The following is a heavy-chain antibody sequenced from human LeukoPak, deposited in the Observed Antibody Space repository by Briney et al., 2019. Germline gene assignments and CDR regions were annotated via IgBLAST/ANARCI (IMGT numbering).Heavy chain of an antibody. V-gene: IGHV3-74*01. J-gene: IGHJ4*02. D-gene: IGHD6-19*01. CDR1: GFTFSSYW. CDR3: ARAGYSSALDY. CDR2: INTDGSST. Sequence: GGSLRLSCAASGFTFSSYWMHWVRQAPGKGLVWVSRINTDGSSTRNADSVKGRFTISRDNAKNTLYLQMNSLRAEDTAVYYCARAGYSSALDYWGQGTLVTVSS.